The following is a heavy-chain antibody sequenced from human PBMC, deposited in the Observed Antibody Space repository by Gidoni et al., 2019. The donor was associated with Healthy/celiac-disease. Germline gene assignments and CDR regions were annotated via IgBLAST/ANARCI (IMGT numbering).Heavy chain of an antibody. CDR3: TRVKQVGGYYYYGMDV. CDR2: IRSKAYGGTT. J-gene: IGHJ6*02. D-gene: IGHD1-26*01. Sequence: EVQLVESGGGLVQPGRSLRLSCTASGFTFGDYAMSWVRQAPGKGLEWVGFIRSKAYGGTTEYAASVKGRFTISRDDSKSIAYLQMNSLKTEDTAVYYCTRVKQVGGYYYYGMDVWGQGTTVTVSS. CDR1: GFTFGDYA. V-gene: IGHV3-49*04.